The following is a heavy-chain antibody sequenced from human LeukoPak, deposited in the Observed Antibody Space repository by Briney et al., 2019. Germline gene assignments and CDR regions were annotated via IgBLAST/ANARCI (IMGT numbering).Heavy chain of an antibody. Sequence: PSETLSLTCTVSGGSISSGGYYWSWIRQHPGKGLEWIGYIYYSGSTYYNPSLKSRVTISVDTSKNQFSLKLSSVTAADTAVYYCARDTYNWNYDYWGQGTLVSVSS. CDR1: GGSISSGGYY. D-gene: IGHD1-20*01. CDR2: IYYSGST. V-gene: IGHV4-31*03. J-gene: IGHJ4*02. CDR3: ARDTYNWNYDY.